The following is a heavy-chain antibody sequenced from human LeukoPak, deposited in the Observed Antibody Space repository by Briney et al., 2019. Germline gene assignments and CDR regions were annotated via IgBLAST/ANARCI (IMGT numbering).Heavy chain of an antibody. Sequence: SETLSLTCAVYGGSFSGYYWSWIRQPPGKGLEWIGEINHSGSTNYNPSPKSRVTISVDTSKNQFSLKLSSVTAADTAVYYCARDGGWYKRGLDHYYYYMDVWGKGTTVIVSS. CDR1: GGSFSGYY. D-gene: IGHD6-19*01. V-gene: IGHV4-34*01. CDR2: INHSGST. J-gene: IGHJ6*03. CDR3: ARDGGWYKRGLDHYYYYMDV.